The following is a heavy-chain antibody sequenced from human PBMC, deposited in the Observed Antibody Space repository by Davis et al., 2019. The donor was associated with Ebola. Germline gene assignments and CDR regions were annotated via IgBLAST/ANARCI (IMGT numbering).Heavy chain of an antibody. J-gene: IGHJ6*02. CDR2: IIPIFGTA. D-gene: IGHD2-15*01. Sequence: SVKVSCKASGGTFSSYAISWVRQAPGQGLEWMGGIIPIFGTANYAQKFQGRVTITADESTSTAYMELSSLRSEDTAVYYCAREGCSGGSCYSLGYYYYYGMDVWGQGTTVTVSS. V-gene: IGHV1-69*13. CDR1: GGTFSSYA. CDR3: AREGCSGGSCYSLGYYYYYGMDV.